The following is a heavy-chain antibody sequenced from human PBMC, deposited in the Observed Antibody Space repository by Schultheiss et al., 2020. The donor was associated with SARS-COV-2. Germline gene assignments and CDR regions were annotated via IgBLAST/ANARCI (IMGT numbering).Heavy chain of an antibody. D-gene: IGHD3-3*01. CDR2: IYPGDSDT. J-gene: IGHJ6*02. CDR3: ARRRGITIDYYGMDV. V-gene: IGHV5-51*01. CDR1: GYTFTTYW. Sequence: GESLKISCKGSGYTFTTYWIGWVRQMPGKGLEWMGIIYPGDSDTRYSPSFQGQVTISADKSISTAYLQWSSLMASDTAMYYCARRRGITIDYYGMDVWGQGTTVTVSS.